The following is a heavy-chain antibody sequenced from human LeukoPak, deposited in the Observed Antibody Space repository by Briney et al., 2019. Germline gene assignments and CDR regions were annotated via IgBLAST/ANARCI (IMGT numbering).Heavy chain of an antibody. CDR3: AKTVNFYDSRRLDY. Sequence: GGSLRLSCAASVVTFSNYGMHGVRQAPGKGLEWVAFISYDGNDQYYADSVKGRFTISRDNSKNTLYLQTNSLRPEDTAVYYCAKTVNFYDSRRLDYWGQGALVTVSS. D-gene: IGHD3-22*01. CDR1: VVTFSNYG. CDR2: ISYDGNDQ. J-gene: IGHJ4*02. V-gene: IGHV3-30*18.